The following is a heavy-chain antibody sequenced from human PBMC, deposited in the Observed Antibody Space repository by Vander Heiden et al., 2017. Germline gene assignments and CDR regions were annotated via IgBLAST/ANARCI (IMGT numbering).Heavy chain of an antibody. Sequence: EVQLVETGGGLIQPGGSLRLSCAASGFPVISNYMSWVRQVPGKGLEWVSVIYSDGRTNYADSVQGRFTISRDNSENTVSLQMNSLRAEDTAMYYCARGGGSQYYGMDVWGQGTTVTVSS. J-gene: IGHJ6*02. D-gene: IGHD2-15*01. CDR3: ARGGGSQYYGMDV. CDR2: IYSDGRT. V-gene: IGHV3-53*02. CDR1: GFPVISNY.